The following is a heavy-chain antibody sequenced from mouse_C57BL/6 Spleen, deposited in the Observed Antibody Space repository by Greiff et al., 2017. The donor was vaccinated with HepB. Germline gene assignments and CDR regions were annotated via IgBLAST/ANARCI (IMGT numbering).Heavy chain of an antibody. CDR1: GFTFSSYA. D-gene: IGHD2-2*01. Sequence: EVQVVESGGGLVKPGGSLKLSCAASGFTFSSYAMSWVRQTPEKRLEWVATISDGGSYTYYPDNVKGRFTISRDNAKNNLYLQMSHLKSEDTAMYYCARDYGYDLYYFDYWGQGTTLTVSS. CDR3: ARDYGYDLYYFDY. CDR2: ISDGGSYT. V-gene: IGHV5-4*01. J-gene: IGHJ2*01.